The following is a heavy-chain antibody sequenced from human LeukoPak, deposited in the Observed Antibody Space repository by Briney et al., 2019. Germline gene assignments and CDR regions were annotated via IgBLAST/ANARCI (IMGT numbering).Heavy chain of an antibody. CDR3: ASKWYCGGDCYYQIDF. J-gene: IGHJ4*02. D-gene: IGHD2-21*02. CDR1: GFTFTNYG. V-gene: IGHV3-30*03. CDR2: ISSDESIK. Sequence: GGSLRLSCAASGFTFTNYGMHWVRQAPGKGLEWVALISSDESIKYYADSVKGRFTISRDNSKSTLYLQMNSLRTEDTAVYYCASKWYCGGDCYYQIDFWGQGKLVTVSS.